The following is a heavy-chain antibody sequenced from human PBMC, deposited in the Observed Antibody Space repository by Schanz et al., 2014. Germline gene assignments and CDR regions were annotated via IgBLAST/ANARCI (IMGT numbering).Heavy chain of an antibody. CDR1: GFTFTTHS. D-gene: IGHD2-15*01. CDR3: AKGMGYCSGGTCYDYYYYGLDV. Sequence: EVQLVESGGGLVKPGGSLRLSCAASGFTFTTHSMTWVRQAPGKGLEWVSYIDGKSTTVYYADSVKGRFTISRDNSENTLYLQMNSLSADDTAVFYCAKGMGYCSGGTCYDYYYYGLDVWGQGTTVTVSS. J-gene: IGHJ6*02. CDR2: IDGKSTTV. V-gene: IGHV3-23*04.